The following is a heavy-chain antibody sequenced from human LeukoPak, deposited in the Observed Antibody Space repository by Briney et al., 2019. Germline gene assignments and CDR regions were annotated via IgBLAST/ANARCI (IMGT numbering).Heavy chain of an antibody. CDR1: GYTFTSHD. CDR3: SRARPDFGSFYTVSDY. J-gene: IGHJ4*02. V-gene: IGHV1-8*01. CDR2: MNPDNGNT. Sequence: GASVKVSCKASGYTFTSHDINWVRQATGQGLEWMGWMNPDNGNTGYAQKFQGRVTMSRDTSISTAYMELTSLRSDDTAVYYSSRARPDFGSFYTVSDYWGQGTLLTVSS. D-gene: IGHD1-26*01.